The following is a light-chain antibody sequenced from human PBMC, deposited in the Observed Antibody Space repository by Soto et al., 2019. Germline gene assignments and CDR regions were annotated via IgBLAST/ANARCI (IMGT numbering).Light chain of an antibody. J-gene: IGLJ1*01. V-gene: IGLV1-40*01. Sequence: QSVLTQPPSLSVAPGQRVTISRTGSSSDIGAGSEVHWYQQLPGTAPKLLIFGSTNRPSGVPDRFSGSKSATSASLAITGLQAEDEADYYCQSYDNSLSAYVFGTGTKVTVL. CDR1: SSDIGAGSE. CDR3: QSYDNSLSAYV. CDR2: GST.